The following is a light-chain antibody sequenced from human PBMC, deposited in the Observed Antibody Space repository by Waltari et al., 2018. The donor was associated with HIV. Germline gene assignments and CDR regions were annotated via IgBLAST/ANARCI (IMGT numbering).Light chain of an antibody. J-gene: IGLJ3*02. CDR2: EVS. Sequence: QSALTQPPSVSGSPGQSVTISCTGTSSDVGYYNRVSWYQQPPGTAPKLMSFEVSNRPSGVPDRFSGSKSDNTASLTISGLQAEDEADYYCSSYTSSNTWVFGGGTKLTVL. V-gene: IGLV2-18*02. CDR3: SSYTSSNTWV. CDR1: SSDVGYYNR.